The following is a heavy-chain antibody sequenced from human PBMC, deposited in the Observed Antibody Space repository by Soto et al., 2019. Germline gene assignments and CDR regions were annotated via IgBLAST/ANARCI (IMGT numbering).Heavy chain of an antibody. D-gene: IGHD6-13*01. V-gene: IGHV1-8*01. CDR3: AKAARSSSWYHFDI. J-gene: IGHJ4*01. CDR1: GYTFASSD. Sequence: ASVKVSCKASGYTFASSDINWVRQATGQGLEWMGWMNPNSGNTGYAQKFQDRVTMTRDNTISTAYMELSNLSSEDTAVYYCAKAARSSSWYHFDIWGHGTLVTVSS. CDR2: MNPNSGNT.